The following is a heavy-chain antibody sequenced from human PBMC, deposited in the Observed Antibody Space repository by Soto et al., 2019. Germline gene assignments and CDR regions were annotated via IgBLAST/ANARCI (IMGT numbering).Heavy chain of an antibody. Sequence: EVQLVESGGGLVQPGGSLRLSCAASGFTFSNYWMYWVRQAPGKGLEWVSRINSDGSGSSHADSVRGRLTISRDTVKNTLYLHMDSLRAEDTAVYFCARGDCVGGTCYSLAGSFYYYMAVWGKGTTVTVFS. D-gene: IGHD2-15*01. J-gene: IGHJ6*03. CDR1: GFTFSNYW. CDR2: INSDGSGS. CDR3: ARGDCVGGTCYSLAGSFYYYMAV. V-gene: IGHV3-74*02.